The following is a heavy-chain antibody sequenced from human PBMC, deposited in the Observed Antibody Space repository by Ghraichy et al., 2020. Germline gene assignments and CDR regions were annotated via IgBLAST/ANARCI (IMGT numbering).Heavy chain of an antibody. D-gene: IGHD2-15*01. Sequence: GGSLRLSCAASGFTLSNYYITWVRQAPGKGLEWVANIKEDGSDKFYVDSVKGRFIISRDNAKNLVYLQMNSLRAEDTAVYYCAREVGYYSGGSFQTDSDYWGQGTLVTVSS. V-gene: IGHV3-7*03. CDR2: IKEDGSDK. J-gene: IGHJ4*02. CDR1: GFTLSNYY. CDR3: AREVGYYSGGSFQTDSDY.